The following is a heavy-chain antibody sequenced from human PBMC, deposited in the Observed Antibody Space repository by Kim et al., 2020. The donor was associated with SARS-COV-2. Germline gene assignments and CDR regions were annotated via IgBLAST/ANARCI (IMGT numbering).Heavy chain of an antibody. V-gene: IGHV3-23*01. CDR3: AKDRPRPYKVGATTLGAGPDY. Sequence: GGSLRLSCAASGFTFSSYAMSWVRQAPGKGLEWVSAISGSGGSTYYADSVKGRFTISRDNSKNTLYLQMNSLRAEDTAVYYCAKDRPRPYKVGATTLGAGPDYWGQGTLVTVSS. J-gene: IGHJ4*02. CDR1: GFTFSSYA. CDR2: ISGSGGST. D-gene: IGHD1-26*01.